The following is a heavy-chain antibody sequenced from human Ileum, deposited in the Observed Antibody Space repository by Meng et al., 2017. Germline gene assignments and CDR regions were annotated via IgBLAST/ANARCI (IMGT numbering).Heavy chain of an antibody. D-gene: IGHD2-15*01. CDR2: IYSSGTT. V-gene: IGHV3-53*04. J-gene: IGHJ4*02. CDR3: VRGIGGKAD. CDR1: GFIVSSDY. Sequence: GASLIISCGASGFIVSSDYMSWVRQAPGKGPEWVSIIYSSGTTYYADSVKGRFTVSRHNSENTLYLQMSSLRGEDTAVYYCVRGIGGKADWGQGTLVTVSS.